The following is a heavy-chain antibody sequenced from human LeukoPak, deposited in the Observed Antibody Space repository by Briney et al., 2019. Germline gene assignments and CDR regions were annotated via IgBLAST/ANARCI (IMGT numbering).Heavy chain of an antibody. CDR3: AKSGYSSSPEYFQH. D-gene: IGHD6-13*01. V-gene: IGHV3-23*01. J-gene: IGHJ1*01. CDR2: ISGSGGST. Sequence: GGSLRLSCAASGFTFSSYAMYWVRQAPGKGLEWVSAISGSGGSTYFADSVKGRFTISRDNSKNTLYLQVNSLSAEDTAVYYCAKSGYSSSPEYFQHWGQGTLVTVSS. CDR1: GFTFSSYA.